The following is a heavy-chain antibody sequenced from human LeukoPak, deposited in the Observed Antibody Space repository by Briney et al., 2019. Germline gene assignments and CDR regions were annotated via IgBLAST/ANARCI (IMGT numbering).Heavy chain of an antibody. D-gene: IGHD6-25*01. Sequence: SGGSLRLSCAASGFTFSSYAMSWVRQAPGKGLEWVSAISGSGGSTYYADSVKGRFTVSRDNSKNTLYLQINSLRAEDTAVYYCARDSGNRGDFDIWGQGTMVTVSS. CDR3: ARDSGNRGDFDI. V-gene: IGHV3-23*01. CDR1: GFTFSSYA. CDR2: ISGSGGST. J-gene: IGHJ3*02.